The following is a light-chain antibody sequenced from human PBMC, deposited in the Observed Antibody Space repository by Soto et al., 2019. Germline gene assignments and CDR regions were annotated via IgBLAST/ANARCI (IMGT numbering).Light chain of an antibody. CDR1: SSDLAIYNY. V-gene: IGLV2-14*01. CDR2: QVT. J-gene: IGLJ1*01. CDR3: SSYTSSSTLYV. Sequence: QSALTQPASVSGSPGQSITISCTGTSSDLAIYNYVSWYQQQPGKAPKRMIYQVTNRPSGVSNRFSGSRSGNTASLTISGLQAEDEADYYCSSYTSSSTLYVFGTGTKLTVL.